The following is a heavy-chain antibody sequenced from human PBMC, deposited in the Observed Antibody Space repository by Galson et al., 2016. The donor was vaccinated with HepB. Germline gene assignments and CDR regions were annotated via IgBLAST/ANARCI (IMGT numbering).Heavy chain of an antibody. Sequence: SLRLSCAVSGFTFSKNWMSWVRQAPGKGLEWVANIKEDGSDKFYVDSVKGRFTISRDNSKNTLFLQMNSLRAEDTAVYYCARIGAAAGRPGYYSYGVDVWGQGTTVTISS. CDR3: ARIGAAAGRPGYYSYGVDV. CDR1: GFTFSKNW. J-gene: IGHJ6*02. V-gene: IGHV3-7*01. D-gene: IGHD6-13*01. CDR2: IKEDGSDK.